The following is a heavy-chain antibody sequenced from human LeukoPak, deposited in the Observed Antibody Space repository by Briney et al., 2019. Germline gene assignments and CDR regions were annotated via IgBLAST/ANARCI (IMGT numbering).Heavy chain of an antibody. D-gene: IGHD3-10*01. CDR2: ISAYNGNT. J-gene: IGHJ5*02. CDR1: GYTFINYG. Sequence: ASVKVSCKASGYTFINYGITWVRQAPGQGLEWMGWISAYNGNTNYAQKLQGRVTMTTDTSTSTAYMELRSLRSDDTALYYCARPNYPGGSGSYGGTNWFDPWGQGTLVTVSS. V-gene: IGHV1-18*01. CDR3: ARPNYPGGSGSYGGTNWFDP.